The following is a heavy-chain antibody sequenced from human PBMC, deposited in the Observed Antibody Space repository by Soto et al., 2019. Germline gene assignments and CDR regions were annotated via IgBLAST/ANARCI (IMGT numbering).Heavy chain of an antibody. CDR1: GGSISGSY. J-gene: IGHJ4*02. CDR3: AGSVASSGAYIGY. D-gene: IGHD2-8*02. CDR2: VYYTGST. Sequence: SETLSLTCSVSGGSISGSYWRWIRQSPGKGLEWLGYVYYTGSTNYCPSLRSRVSISVDTSKNEFSLRLSSVTAADTAVCFCAGSVASSGAYIGYWGQVTQVAVSS. V-gene: IGHV4-59*01.